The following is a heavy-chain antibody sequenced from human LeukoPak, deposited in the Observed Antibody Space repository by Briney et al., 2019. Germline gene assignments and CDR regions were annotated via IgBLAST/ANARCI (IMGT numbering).Heavy chain of an antibody. Sequence: PSGTLSLTCAVSGGSISSNNWWCWVRQPPGKGLEGIGEIYHSGDTNDNPSLKSRVTISVDTSKNQFSLKLSSVTAADTAVYYCARGPGGDNGWYIEYWGQGTLVTVSS. CDR1: GGSISSNNW. J-gene: IGHJ4*02. CDR3: ARGPGGDNGWYIEY. D-gene: IGHD6-19*01. CDR2: IYHSGDT. V-gene: IGHV4-4*02.